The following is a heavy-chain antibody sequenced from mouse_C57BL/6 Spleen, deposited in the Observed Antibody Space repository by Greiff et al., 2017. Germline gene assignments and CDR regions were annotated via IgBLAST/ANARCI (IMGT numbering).Heavy chain of an antibody. CDR1: GYTFTSYW. Sequence: QVQLQQPGAELVMPGASVKLSCKASGYTFTSYWMHWVKQRPGQGLEWIGEIDPSDSYTNYNQKFKGKATLTVDTSSSTAYMQLSSLTSEDSAVYYCARFDVWGTGTTVTVSS. CDR3: ARFDV. V-gene: IGHV1-69*01. J-gene: IGHJ1*03. CDR2: IDPSDSYT.